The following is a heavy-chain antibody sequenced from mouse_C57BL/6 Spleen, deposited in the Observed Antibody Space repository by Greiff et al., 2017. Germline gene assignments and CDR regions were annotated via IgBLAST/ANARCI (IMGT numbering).Heavy chain of an antibody. Sequence: EVMLVESGPGMVKPSQSLSLTCTVTGYSITSGYDWHWIRHFPGNKLEWMGYISYSGSTNYNPSLKSRISITHDTSKNNFFLTLNTGTTEDTATYYCARTDHGGAMDYWGQGTSVTVSA. D-gene: IGHD1-1*02. J-gene: IGHJ4*01. CDR1: GYSITSGYD. CDR3: ARTDHGGAMDY. V-gene: IGHV3-1*01. CDR2: ISYSGST.